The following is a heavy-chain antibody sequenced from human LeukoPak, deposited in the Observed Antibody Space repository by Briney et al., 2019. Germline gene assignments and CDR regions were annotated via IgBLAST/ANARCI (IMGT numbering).Heavy chain of an antibody. CDR3: AKGGTMIVVVSLFDY. J-gene: IGHJ4*02. V-gene: IGHV3-23*01. CDR2: ISGSGGST. D-gene: IGHD3-22*01. Sequence: SGGSLRLSCAASGFTFSSYAMSWVRQAPGKGLEWVSAISGSGGSTYYADSVKGRLTISRDNSKNTLYLQMNSLRAEDTAVYYCAKGGTMIVVVSLFDYWGQGTLVTVSS. CDR1: GFTFSSYA.